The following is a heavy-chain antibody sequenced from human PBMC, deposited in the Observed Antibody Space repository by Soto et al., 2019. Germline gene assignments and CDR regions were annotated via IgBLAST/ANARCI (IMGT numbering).Heavy chain of an antibody. Sequence: QVQLQESGPGLVKPSDTLSLTCAVSGYSISSSNWWGWIRQPPGKGLEWIGYIYYSGTTYYNPSLKSPVTISVETSKNQFSLKLTSVTAVDTAVYYCARREIQGPIDYWGQGTLVTVSS. CDR3: ARREIQGPIDY. J-gene: IGHJ4*02. V-gene: IGHV4-28*01. CDR1: GYSISSSNW. D-gene: IGHD1-26*01. CDR2: IYYSGTT.